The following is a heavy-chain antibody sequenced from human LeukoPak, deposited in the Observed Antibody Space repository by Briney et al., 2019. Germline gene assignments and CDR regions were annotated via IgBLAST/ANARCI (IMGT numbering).Heavy chain of an antibody. V-gene: IGHV4-31*03. CDR1: GGSISSGGYY. CDR2: IYYSGST. D-gene: IGHD5-24*01. CDR3: ARCMPGDGYNLDY. J-gene: IGHJ4*02. Sequence: SQTLSFTCTVSGGSISSGGYYWTWIRQHPGKGLEWNGYIYYSGSTYYNPSLKSRVTISVDTSKTQFSLKLTSVTAADTAVYYCARCMPGDGYNLDYWGRETLVTVSS.